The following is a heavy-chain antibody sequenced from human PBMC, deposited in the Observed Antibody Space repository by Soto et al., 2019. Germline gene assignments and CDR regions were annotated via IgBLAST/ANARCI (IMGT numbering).Heavy chain of an antibody. CDR3: ARGGDYTPGFDC. Sequence: QLQLQESGPGLVEPSGTLSLDCGVSGGSLSSGDWWSRVRQPPGKGLEWIGEISLGGTTSYNPSLKSRVSMSLDTSKNHFSLKVSSVIAADTAVYYCARGGDYTPGFDCWGQGTLVTVSS. CDR1: GGSLSSGDW. J-gene: IGHJ4*02. D-gene: IGHD3-3*01. V-gene: IGHV4-4*02. CDR2: ISLGGTT.